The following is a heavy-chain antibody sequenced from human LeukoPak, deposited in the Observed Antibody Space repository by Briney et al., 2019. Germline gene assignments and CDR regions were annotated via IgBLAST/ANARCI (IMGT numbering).Heavy chain of an antibody. CDR2: IIPIFGTA. CDR3: ASGRELLGYYSYYMDV. CDR1: GGTFSSYA. J-gene: IGHJ6*03. V-gene: IGHV1-69*05. Sequence: ASVKVSCKASGGTFSSYAISWVRQAPGQGLEWMGGIIPIFGTANYAQKFQGRVTITTDESTSTAYMELSSLRSEDTAVYYCASGRELLGYYSYYMDVWGQGTMVTVSS. D-gene: IGHD1-26*01.